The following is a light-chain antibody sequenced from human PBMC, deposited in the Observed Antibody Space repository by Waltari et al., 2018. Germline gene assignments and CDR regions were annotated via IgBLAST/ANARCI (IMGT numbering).Light chain of an antibody. CDR3: AAWDDSLSGHVV. CDR1: SSNIGRSY. J-gene: IGLJ2*01. V-gene: IGLV1-47*02. CDR2: TKD. Sequence: QSVLTQPPSASATPGQRVTISCSGSSSNIGRSYVYWYQQFPGTAPKLLIYTKDQRPSGVPDRFSGSKSGTAASLAISGLRSEDEADYYCAAWDDSLSGHVVFGGGTKLTVL.